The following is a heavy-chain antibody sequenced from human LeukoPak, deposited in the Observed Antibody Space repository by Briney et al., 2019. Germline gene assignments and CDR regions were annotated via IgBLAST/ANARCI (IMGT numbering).Heavy chain of an antibody. J-gene: IGHJ4*02. D-gene: IGHD6-13*01. CDR3: VVTDSSSDY. V-gene: IGHV3-23*01. CDR1: GFTFSSYA. CDR2: ISGSGGST. Sequence: GGSLRLSCAASGFTFSSYAMSWVRQAPGKGLEWVSGISGSGGSTYYADSVKGRFTISRDNSKNTLYLQMNGLRAEDTAVYYCVVTDSSSDYWGQGTLVTVSS.